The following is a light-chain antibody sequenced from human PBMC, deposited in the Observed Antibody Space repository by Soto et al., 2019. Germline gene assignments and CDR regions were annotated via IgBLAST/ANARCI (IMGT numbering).Light chain of an antibody. V-gene: IGKV3-20*01. CDR1: QSVSSSY. Sequence: EIVLTQSPGTLSLSPGERATLSSRASQSVSSSYLAWYQQKPGQAPRLLIYGASSRATGIPDRFSGSGSGTDFTRTISRLEPEDFAVYYCQQYGSSPGTFGQGTQVEIK. J-gene: IGKJ1*01. CDR2: GAS. CDR3: QQYGSSPGT.